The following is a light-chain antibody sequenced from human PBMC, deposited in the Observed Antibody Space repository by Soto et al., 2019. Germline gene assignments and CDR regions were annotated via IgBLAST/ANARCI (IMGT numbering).Light chain of an antibody. Sequence: EIVLTQSPVTLSLSPGERATLSCRASQSVRTYLAWYQVKPRQAPRLLIYDASRRASGVPARFSGSGSGTDFTLTISSREPEDFALSYCQQRSTWPPITFGQGTRLEIK. CDR2: DAS. V-gene: IGKV3-11*01. CDR3: QQRSTWPPIT. CDR1: QSVRTY. J-gene: IGKJ5*01.